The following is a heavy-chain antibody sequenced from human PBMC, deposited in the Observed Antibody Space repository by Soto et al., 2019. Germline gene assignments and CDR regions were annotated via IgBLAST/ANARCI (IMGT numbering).Heavy chain of an antibody. CDR3: ARDIGRKPGYFDY. CDR2: IYYSGIT. J-gene: IGHJ4*02. D-gene: IGHD3-10*01. V-gene: IGHV4-31*03. CDR1: GGSISSGGYY. Sequence: SAETLSLTCTVSGGSISSGGYYWSWIRQHPGKGLEWIGYIYYSGITYYNPSLKSRLTISVDTSKNQFSLKLTSVTAADTAVYFCARDIGRKPGYFDYWGQGTLVTASS.